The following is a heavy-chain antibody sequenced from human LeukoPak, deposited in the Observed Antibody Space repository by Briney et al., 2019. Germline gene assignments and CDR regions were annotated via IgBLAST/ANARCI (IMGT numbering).Heavy chain of an antibody. V-gene: IGHV3-9*01. D-gene: IGHD3-22*01. Sequence: GGSLRLSCAASGFTFDDYAMQWVRQAPGRGLEWVSGISWNSGSIGYADSVKGRFTISRDNAKNSLYLQMNSLRAEDTALYYCAKGYYYDSSGYLDGAFDIWGQGTMVTVSS. CDR3: AKGYYYDSSGYLDGAFDI. CDR1: GFTFDDYA. CDR2: ISWNSGSI. J-gene: IGHJ3*02.